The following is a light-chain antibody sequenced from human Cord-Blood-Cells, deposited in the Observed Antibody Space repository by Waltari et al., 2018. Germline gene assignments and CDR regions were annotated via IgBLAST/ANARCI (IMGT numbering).Light chain of an antibody. Sequence: QSALTQPRSVSGSPGQSVTISCTGTSSDVGGYNYVSWYQQHPGKAPKLMIYDVSKRPSGVPDRFSGSKSGNTAFLTISGLQAEDEADYYCCSYAGSYTFVFGGGTKLTVL. CDR3: CSYAGSYTFV. J-gene: IGLJ2*01. CDR2: DVS. V-gene: IGLV2-11*01. CDR1: SSDVGGYNY.